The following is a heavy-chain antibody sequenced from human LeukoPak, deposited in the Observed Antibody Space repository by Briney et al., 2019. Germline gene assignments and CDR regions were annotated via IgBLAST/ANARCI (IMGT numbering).Heavy chain of an antibody. J-gene: IGHJ4*02. CDR3: AREGEAASHEIDY. Sequence: GRSLRLSCAASGFTFSSYGMHWLRQAPGKGLEWVAVIWYDGSNKYYADSVKGRFTISRYNSKNKLYLKMNSLRAEDTAVYYCAREGEAASHEIDYWGQGTLVTVSS. CDR1: GFTFSSYG. V-gene: IGHV3-33*01. CDR2: IWYDGSNK. D-gene: IGHD6-6*01.